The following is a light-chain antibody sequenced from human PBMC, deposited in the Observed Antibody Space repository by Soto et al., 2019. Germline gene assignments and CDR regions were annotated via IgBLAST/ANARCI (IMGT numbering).Light chain of an antibody. CDR3: QQSYNARWT. J-gene: IGKJ1*01. CDR1: QSISTY. Sequence: DTQMTQSPSSLSASVGDRVTITCRASQSISTYLHWYQQKPGKAPKLLIYAASSLQRGVPSRFAGSGSETDFTLTISSLHPEDFATYYCQQSYNARWTFGQGTTVEVK. V-gene: IGKV1-39*01. CDR2: AAS.